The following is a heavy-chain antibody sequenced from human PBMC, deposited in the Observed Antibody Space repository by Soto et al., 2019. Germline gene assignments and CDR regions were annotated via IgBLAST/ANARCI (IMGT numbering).Heavy chain of an antibody. CDR2: IYSHGDT. CDR3: ARKTDSGGNWGF. Sequence: EVRLVETGGDLIQPGGSLRLSCAVSGFTVSNNYMYWVRQPPGKGLEWVSLIYSHGDTRYADSVRGRFTVSRDNSKNTLYLQMNSLRSEDTAVYYCARKTDSGGNWGFWGQGTLVTVSS. D-gene: IGHD2-15*01. V-gene: IGHV3-53*05. CDR1: GFTVSNNY. J-gene: IGHJ4*02.